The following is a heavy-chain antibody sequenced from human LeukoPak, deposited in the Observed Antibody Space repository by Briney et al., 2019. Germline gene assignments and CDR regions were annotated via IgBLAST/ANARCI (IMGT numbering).Heavy chain of an antibody. CDR2: ISGSGGST. CDR1: GFTFSSYA. J-gene: IGHJ1*01. CDR3: AAGAGRNYDFWSGYPYSEYFQH. V-gene: IGHV3-23*01. D-gene: IGHD3-3*01. Sequence: GGSLRLSCAASGFTFSSYAMSWVRQAPGKGLEWVSAISGSGGSTYYADSVKGRFTISRDNSKNTLYLQMNSLRAEDTAVYYCAAGAGRNYDFWSGYPYSEYFQHWGQGTLVTVSS.